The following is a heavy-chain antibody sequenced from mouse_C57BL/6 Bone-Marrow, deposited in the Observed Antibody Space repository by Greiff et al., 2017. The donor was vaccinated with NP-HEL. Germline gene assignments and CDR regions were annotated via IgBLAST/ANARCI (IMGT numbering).Heavy chain of an antibody. CDR3: AREGYYYGTFDY. V-gene: IGHV5-16*01. CDR1: GFTFSDYY. Sequence: EVQLVESEGGLVQPGSSMKLSCTASGFTFSDYYMAWVRQVPEKGLEWVANINYDGSSTYYLDSLKSRFIISRDNAKNILYLQMSSLKSEDTATYYCAREGYYYGTFDYGGQGTTLTVSS. CDR2: INYDGSST. D-gene: IGHD1-1*01. J-gene: IGHJ2*01.